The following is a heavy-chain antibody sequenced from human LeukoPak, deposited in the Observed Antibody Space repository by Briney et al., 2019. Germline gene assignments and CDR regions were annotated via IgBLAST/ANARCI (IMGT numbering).Heavy chain of an antibody. CDR1: GYTFSGYY. D-gene: IGHD5-18*01. CDR3: ARVAAAMGDY. Sequence: ASVKVSCKASGYTFSGYYMHWARQALGQGLEWMGWINPKSGGTHYAQNFQGRVTMTRDTSISTAYLELSRLTSDDTAVYYCARVAAAMGDYWGQGTLVTVSS. V-gene: IGHV1-2*02. J-gene: IGHJ4*02. CDR2: INPKSGGT.